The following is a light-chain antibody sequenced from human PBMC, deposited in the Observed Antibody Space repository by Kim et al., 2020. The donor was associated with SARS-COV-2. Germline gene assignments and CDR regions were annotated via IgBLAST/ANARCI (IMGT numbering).Light chain of an antibody. CDR1: KLEDKY. J-gene: IGLJ1*01. Sequence: SYELTQPPSVSVSPGQTASITCSGDKLEDKYANWYQQRPGQSPVLVIYQDHRRPSGIPERFSGSSSGNTATLTISGTQPMDEADYYCQAWDATTHVFVAGTKVTVL. CDR2: QDH. V-gene: IGLV3-1*01. CDR3: QAWDATTHV.